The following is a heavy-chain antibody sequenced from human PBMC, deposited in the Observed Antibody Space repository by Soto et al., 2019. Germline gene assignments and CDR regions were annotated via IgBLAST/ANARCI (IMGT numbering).Heavy chain of an antibody. Sequence: RRLSCAASGFTFSSYEMNWVRQAPGKGREWVSYISSSGSTIYYADSVECRFTISRENAKNSLYLQMNSLRAEDTAVYYCAREQYSMDLWGQGTTVTVSS. CDR2: ISSSGSTI. CDR1: GFTFSSYE. V-gene: IGHV3-48*03. J-gene: IGHJ6*02. CDR3: AREQYSMDL.